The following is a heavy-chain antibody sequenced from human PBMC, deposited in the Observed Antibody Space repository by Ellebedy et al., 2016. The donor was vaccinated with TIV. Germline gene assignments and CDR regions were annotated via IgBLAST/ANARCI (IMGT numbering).Heavy chain of an antibody. D-gene: IGHD6-19*01. CDR3: ARDREIAVADFVY. CDR2: ISWNSVNI. Sequence: SLKISCAASGFSFDDYAMQWVRQAPGKGLEWVSGISWNSVNIGYVDSVKGRFTISRDNAKNLLYLQMNSLRAEDTAVYYCARDREIAVADFVYWGQGTLVTVSS. V-gene: IGHV3-9*01. CDR1: GFSFDDYA. J-gene: IGHJ4*02.